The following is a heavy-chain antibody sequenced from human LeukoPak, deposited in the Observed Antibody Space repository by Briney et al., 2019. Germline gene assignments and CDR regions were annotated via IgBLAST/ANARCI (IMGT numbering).Heavy chain of an antibody. V-gene: IGHV1-2*02. CDR1: GYTFTGYY. CDR3: ARVVTLRGYFDY. Sequence: ASVKVSRKASGYTFTGYYMHWVRQAPGQGLEWMGWINPNSGGTNYAQKFQGRVTMTRDTSISTAYMELSRLRSDDTAVYYCARVVTLRGYFDYWGQGTLATVSS. D-gene: IGHD2-15*01. CDR2: INPNSGGT. J-gene: IGHJ4*02.